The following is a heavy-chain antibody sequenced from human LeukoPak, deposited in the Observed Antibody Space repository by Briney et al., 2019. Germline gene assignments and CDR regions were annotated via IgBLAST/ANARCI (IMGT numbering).Heavy chain of an antibody. V-gene: IGHV4-34*01. CDR2: INHSGST. CDR3: ARGRCGGDCQTFDY. J-gene: IGHJ4*02. D-gene: IGHD2-21*02. CDR1: GGSFSGYY. Sequence: SETLSLTCAVYGGSFSGYYWSWIRQPPGKGLEWIGEINHSGSTNYNPSLKSRVTISVETSKNQFSLKLSSVTAADTAVYYCARGRCGGDCQTFDYWGQGTLVTVSS.